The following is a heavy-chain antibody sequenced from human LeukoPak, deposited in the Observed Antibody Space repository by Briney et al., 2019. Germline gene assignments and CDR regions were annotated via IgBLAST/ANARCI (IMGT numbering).Heavy chain of an antibody. Sequence: GGSLRLSCAVSGFTLSSNWMHWVRQAPGKGLEWVSRMDDEGSGTSYADSVKGRFTISRDNARNTVYLQMYSLRVEDSAVYYCATVFDYWGQGTLVTVSS. J-gene: IGHJ4*02. V-gene: IGHV3-74*01. CDR2: MDDEGSGT. CDR1: GFTLSSNW. CDR3: ATVFDY.